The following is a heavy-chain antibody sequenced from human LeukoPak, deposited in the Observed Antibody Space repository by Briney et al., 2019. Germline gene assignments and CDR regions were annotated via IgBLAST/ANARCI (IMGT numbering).Heavy chain of an antibody. J-gene: IGHJ4*02. Sequence: PGRSLRLSCAASGFTFSSYAMHWVRQAPGKGLEWVAVISYDGSNKYYADSVKGRFTISRDNSKNTLYLQMNSLRAEDTAVYYCARGGSYLGYWGQGTLVTVSS. CDR2: ISYDGSNK. CDR1: GFTFSSYA. CDR3: ARGGSYLGY. V-gene: IGHV3-30-3*01. D-gene: IGHD1-26*01.